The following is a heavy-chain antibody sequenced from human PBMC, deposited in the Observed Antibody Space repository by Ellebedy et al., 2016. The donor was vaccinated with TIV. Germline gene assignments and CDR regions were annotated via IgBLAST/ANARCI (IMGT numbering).Heavy chain of an antibody. CDR2: FDPEDGET. J-gene: IGHJ3*02. Sequence: ASVKVSCXVSGYTLTELSMHWVRQAPGKELEWMGGFDPEDGETIYAQKFQGRVTMTEDTSTDTAYMELSSLRSEDTAVYYCAMVLRHRGPSAFDIWGQGTMVTVSS. CDR3: AMVLRHRGPSAFDI. V-gene: IGHV1-24*01. D-gene: IGHD3-10*01. CDR1: GYTLTELS.